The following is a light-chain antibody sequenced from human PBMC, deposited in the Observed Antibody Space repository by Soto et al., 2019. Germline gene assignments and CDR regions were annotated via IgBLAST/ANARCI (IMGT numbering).Light chain of an antibody. J-gene: IGKJ4*01. Sequence: DIQMTQSPSSVSASVEDRVAITCRASQHISSWLAWYQQKPGKAPKLLIYAASSLQSGVPSTFSGTGSVTDFTLTISNLQPEDFATYYCQQATTFPTFGGGTKVEIK. CDR3: QQATTFPT. CDR2: AAS. V-gene: IGKV1-12*01. CDR1: QHISSW.